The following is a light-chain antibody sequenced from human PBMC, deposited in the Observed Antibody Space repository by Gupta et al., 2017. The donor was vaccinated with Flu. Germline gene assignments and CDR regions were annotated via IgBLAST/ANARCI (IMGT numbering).Light chain of an antibody. J-gene: IGKJ4*01. CDR3: QRYDNWHTGT. CDR2: GAF. CDR1: QSIRSN. V-gene: IGKV3-15*01. Sequence: ATLSGSPGEGATLSCRASQSIRSNLAWDQQKPGQAPRLLSYGAFTRASGVPARFSGTGSGTEFTLTIRGLQSEDFAVYHGQRYDNWHTGTFGR.